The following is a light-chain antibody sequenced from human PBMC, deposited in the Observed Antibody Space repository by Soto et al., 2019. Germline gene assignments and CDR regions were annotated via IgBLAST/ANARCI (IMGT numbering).Light chain of an antibody. Sequence: EIVLTQSPGTLALSPGERTTLSCRASQSVTSGNIAWYQQRPGQAPRLLIYGASSRATGVPDRFSVSGSGTDFTLTISRLEPDDCAVYYCQQYGTTSYTFGQGTKLEIK. V-gene: IGKV3-20*01. CDR1: QSVTSGN. CDR3: QQYGTTSYT. CDR2: GAS. J-gene: IGKJ2*01.